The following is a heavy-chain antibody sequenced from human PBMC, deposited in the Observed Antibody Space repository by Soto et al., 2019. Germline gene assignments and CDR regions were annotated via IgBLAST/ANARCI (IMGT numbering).Heavy chain of an antibody. CDR3: ARDTHSAGGWFDT. CDR1: GGTSRSLS. D-gene: IGHD2-15*01. Sequence: QVQLVQSGAEVKKPRSSVKVSCKASGGTSRSLSITWVRQAPGQGLEWMGGITPLFGIPNYPQKFQGRLTITADKSTSTAYLELSSLRSEDTAVYYCARDTHSAGGWFDTWGRGTLVTVSS. CDR2: ITPLFGIP. J-gene: IGHJ5*02. V-gene: IGHV1-69*17.